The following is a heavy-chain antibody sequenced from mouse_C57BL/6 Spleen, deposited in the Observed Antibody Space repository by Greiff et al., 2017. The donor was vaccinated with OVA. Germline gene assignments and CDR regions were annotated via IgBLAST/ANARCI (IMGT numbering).Heavy chain of an antibody. CDR2: IDPEDGDT. CDR1: GFNIKDYY. Sequence: EVQLQQSGAELVKPGASVKLSCTASGFNIKDYYMHWVKQRTEQGLEWIGRIDPEDGDTKYAPKFQGKATITADTSSNTAYLQLSSLTSEDTAVYYCARSRTTAPSYWGQGTTLTVSS. D-gene: IGHD1-2*01. CDR3: ARSRTTAPSY. J-gene: IGHJ2*01. V-gene: IGHV14-2*01.